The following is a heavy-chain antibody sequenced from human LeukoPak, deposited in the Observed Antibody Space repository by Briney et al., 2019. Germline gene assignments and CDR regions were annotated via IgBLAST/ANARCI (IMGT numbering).Heavy chain of an antibody. CDR1: GGSISSSSYY. D-gene: IGHD1-26*01. CDR3: AREMSSGSYSYFDL. J-gene: IGHJ2*01. CDR2: IYYSGST. Sequence: ASETLSLTCTVSGGSISSSSYYWGWIRQPPGKGLEWIGSIYYSGSTYYNPSLKSRVTISVDTSKNQFSLKLSSVTAADTAVYYCAREMSSGSYSYFDLWGRGTLVTVSS. V-gene: IGHV4-39*07.